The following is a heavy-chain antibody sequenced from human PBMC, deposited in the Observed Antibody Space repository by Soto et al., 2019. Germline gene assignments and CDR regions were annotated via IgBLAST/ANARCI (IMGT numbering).Heavy chain of an antibody. V-gene: IGHV2-5*02. CDR1: GFSLTTGVG. CDR2: VYWDDDK. CDR3: ATLTADF. J-gene: IGHJ4*02. Sequence: ITLEESGPPLVKPTETLTLTCTFSGFSLTTGVGVGWVRQPPGKALAWLALVYWDDDKHYTPSLMSRLTITKDISKGQVVLTMTNMDPVDTATYYCATLTADFWGPGTLVTVSS.